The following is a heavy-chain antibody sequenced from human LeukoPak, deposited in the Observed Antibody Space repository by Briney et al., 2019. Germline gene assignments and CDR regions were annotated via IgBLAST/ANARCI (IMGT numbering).Heavy chain of an antibody. V-gene: IGHV3-23*01. CDR2: ISGSGDST. CDR1: GFSFSSYA. Sequence: PGGSLRLSCAASGFSFSSYAMSWVRQAPGKGLECVSGISGSGDSTYYADSVKGRFTISRDNSKNTLYLQMNSLRAEDTAIYSCARAMPRPTPYYDYLWGSYRHSFDAFDIWGQGTMVTVSS. D-gene: IGHD3-16*02. J-gene: IGHJ3*02. CDR3: ARAMPRPTPYYDYLWGSYRHSFDAFDI.